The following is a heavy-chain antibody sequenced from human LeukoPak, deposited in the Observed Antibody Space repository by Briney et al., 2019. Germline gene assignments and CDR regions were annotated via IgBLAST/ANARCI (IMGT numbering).Heavy chain of an antibody. Sequence: GGYLRLSSEVSGFTFSSYWMNRVRQAPGKGLEWVANIKQDGSDKYYVDSVKGRFTISRDNAKNSLYLQMNSLRAEDTAVYYCAIIPRAAAGPSARSPFHYWGQGTLVTVSS. CDR1: GFTFSSYW. CDR3: AIIPRAAAGPSARSPFHY. J-gene: IGHJ4*02. V-gene: IGHV3-7*01. D-gene: IGHD6-13*01. CDR2: IKQDGSDK.